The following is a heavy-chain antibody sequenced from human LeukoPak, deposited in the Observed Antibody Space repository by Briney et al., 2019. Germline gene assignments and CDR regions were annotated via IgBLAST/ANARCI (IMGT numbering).Heavy chain of an antibody. CDR1: GFTFSSYE. J-gene: IGHJ4*02. CDR3: ARGVLSCCFNY. Sequence: GGSLRLSCAASGFTFSSYEMSWVRQAPGKGLEWVSYISSSGSAIYYADSVKGRFTISRDNAKNSLYLQMSSLRAEDTAVYYCARGVLSCCFNYWGQGTLVTVSS. D-gene: IGHD4/OR15-4a*01. CDR2: ISSSGSAI. V-gene: IGHV3-48*03.